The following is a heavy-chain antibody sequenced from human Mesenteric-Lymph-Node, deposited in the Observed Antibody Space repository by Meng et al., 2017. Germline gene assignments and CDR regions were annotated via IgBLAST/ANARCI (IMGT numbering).Heavy chain of an antibody. Sequence: SETLSLTCTVSGDSISSSRYYWGWIRQPLGRGLEWIASIYYSGSTYYNPSLNIRVTISIDTSKSQFSLKLSSVIAADTAVYYCARISKGSGNFYYFDHWGQGTLVTVSS. CDR3: ARISKGSGNFYYFDH. D-gene: IGHD3-10*01. V-gene: IGHV4-39*07. CDR2: IYYSGST. J-gene: IGHJ4*02. CDR1: GDSISSSRYY.